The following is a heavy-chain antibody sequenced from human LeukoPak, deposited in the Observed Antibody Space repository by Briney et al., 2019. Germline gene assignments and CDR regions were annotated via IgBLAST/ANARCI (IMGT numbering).Heavy chain of an antibody. CDR3: ARSNYSNYYYYYGMDV. D-gene: IGHD4-11*01. V-gene: IGHV6-1*01. J-gene: IGHJ6*02. CDR2: TYYRSKWYN. CDR1: GDSVSSNSAA. Sequence: SQTLSLTCAISGDSVSSNSAAWTWIRQSPSRGLEWLGRTYYRSKWYNDYAVSVKSRITINPDTYKNQFSLQLYSVTPEDTSVYYCARSNYSNYYYYYGMDVWGQGTTVTVSS.